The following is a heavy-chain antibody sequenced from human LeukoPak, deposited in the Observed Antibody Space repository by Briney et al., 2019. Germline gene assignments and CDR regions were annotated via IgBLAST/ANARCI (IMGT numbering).Heavy chain of an antibody. J-gene: IGHJ4*02. CDR3: ARTGYSYGSDY. V-gene: IGHV3-72*01. D-gene: IGHD5-18*01. CDR1: GFTFSDHY. CDR2: SRNKANSYTT. Sequence: PGGSLRLSCAASGFTFSDHYMDWVRQAPGKGLEWVGRSRNKANSYTTKYAASVKDRFTISRDDSKSSLYLQMNSLKTEDTAVYYCARTGYSYGSDYWGQGTLVTVSS.